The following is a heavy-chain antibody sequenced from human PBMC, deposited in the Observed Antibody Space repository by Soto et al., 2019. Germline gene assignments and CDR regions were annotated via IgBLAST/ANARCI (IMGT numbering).Heavy chain of an antibody. CDR2: ISGSGGST. V-gene: IGHV3-23*01. CDR1: GFTFSSYA. D-gene: IGHD2-8*01. CDR3: AKSDCTNGVCPSGYFDY. J-gene: IGHJ4*02. Sequence: PGGSLRLSCAASGFTFSSYAMSWVRQAPGKGLEWVSAISGSGGSTYYADSVKGRFTISRDNSKNTLYLQMNSLRAEDTAVYYCAKSDCTNGVCPSGYFDYWGQGTLVTVSS.